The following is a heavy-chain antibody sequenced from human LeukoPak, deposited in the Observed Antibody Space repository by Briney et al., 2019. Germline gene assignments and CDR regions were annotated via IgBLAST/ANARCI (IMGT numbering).Heavy chain of an antibody. Sequence: SETLSLTCTVSGGSISSYYWGWIRQPPGKGLEWIGYIYYSGSTNYNPSLKSRVTISVDTSKNQFSLKLSSVTAADTAVYYCARGTGFYDYGDLFDYWGQGTLVTVSS. CDR3: ARGTGFYDYGDLFDY. V-gene: IGHV4-59*01. CDR2: IYYSGST. CDR1: GGSISSYY. J-gene: IGHJ4*02. D-gene: IGHD4-17*01.